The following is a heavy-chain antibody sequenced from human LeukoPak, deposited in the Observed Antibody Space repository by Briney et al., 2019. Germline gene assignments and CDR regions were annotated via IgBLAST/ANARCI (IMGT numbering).Heavy chain of an antibody. D-gene: IGHD1-26*01. CDR1: GFTFTNSW. CDR3: ARDTDGSLDY. V-gene: IGHV3-7*01. J-gene: IGHJ4*02. Sequence: GGSLRLSCAASGFTFTNSWMAWVRQAPGKGLEWVANIKQDGSTKHYADPLKGRFTISRDNPKNSLYLQMNSLRADDTAVYYCARDTDGSLDYWGQGILVTVAS. CDR2: IKQDGSTK.